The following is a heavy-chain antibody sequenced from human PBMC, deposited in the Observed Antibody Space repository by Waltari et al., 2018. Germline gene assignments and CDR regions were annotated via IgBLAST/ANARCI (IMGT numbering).Heavy chain of an antibody. D-gene: IGHD3-22*01. CDR1: GYTLTGYY. CDR2: INPNSGGT. CDR3: ARVKDYYDSSGYYYPGGYGMDV. Sequence: QVQLVQSGAEVKKPGASVKVSCKASGYTLTGYYMHWVRQAPGQGLEWMGWINPNSGGTNYAQKFQGRVTMTRDTSISTAYMELSRLRSDDTAVYYCARVKDYYDSSGYYYPGGYGMDVWGQGP. V-gene: IGHV1-2*02. J-gene: IGHJ6*02.